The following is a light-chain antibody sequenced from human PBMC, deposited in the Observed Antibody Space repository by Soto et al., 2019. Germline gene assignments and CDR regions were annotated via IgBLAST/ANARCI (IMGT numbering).Light chain of an antibody. CDR2: GAS. CDR3: QHLNGYPVT. CDR1: QSVSSN. Sequence: EIVMTQSPGTLSFSPGKRPTHSCSASQSVSSNLAWYQQKVGQAPRLLIYGASVRATGVPDRFSGSGSGTEFTLTISSLQPEDFATYYCQHLNGYPVTFGQGTRLEIK. V-gene: IGKV3D-15*01. J-gene: IGKJ5*01.